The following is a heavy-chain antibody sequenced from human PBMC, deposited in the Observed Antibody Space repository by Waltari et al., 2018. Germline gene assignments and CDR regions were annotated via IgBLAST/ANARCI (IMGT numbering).Heavy chain of an antibody. D-gene: IGHD2-2*01. J-gene: IGHJ5*02. V-gene: IGHV1-69*01. CDR3: ARGSGRGDCSSTSCSINWFDP. CDR1: GGTFSSYA. CDR2: VSTKWGEA. Sequence: QVQLVQSGAEVKKPGSSVKVSCKASGGTFSSYAISWVRQAPGQGLEWMGGVSTKWGEANYEQKFQGRVRSTAEESTSTAYMELSSLRSEDTAVYYCARGSGRGDCSSTSCSINWFDPWGQGTLVTVSS.